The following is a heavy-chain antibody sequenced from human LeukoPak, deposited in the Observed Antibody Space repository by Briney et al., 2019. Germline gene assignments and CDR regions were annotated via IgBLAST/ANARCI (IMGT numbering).Heavy chain of an antibody. CDR1: GVSFSGYY. D-gene: IGHD4-17*01. Sequence: SETLSLTCAVYGVSFSGYYWSWLRQPPGKGLEWIGKINHSGSTNYNPSLKSRVTISDDTSKNQFSLKLSSVTAADTAVYYCARGDYGDPPGYYYYGMDVWGQGTTVTVSS. CDR3: ARGDYGDPPGYYYYGMDV. CDR2: INHSGST. V-gene: IGHV4-34*01. J-gene: IGHJ6*02.